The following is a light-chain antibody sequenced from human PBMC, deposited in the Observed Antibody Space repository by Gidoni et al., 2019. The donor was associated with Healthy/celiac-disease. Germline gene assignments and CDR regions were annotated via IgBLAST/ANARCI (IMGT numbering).Light chain of an antibody. CDR1: QSVSSN. Sequence: EIVMTQLPATLSVSPGERATPSCRASQSVSSNLAWYQQKPGQAPKLLIYGASTRATGIPARFSGSGSGTEFTLTISSLQSEDFAVYYCQQYNNWPPYTFGQGTKLEIK. V-gene: IGKV3-15*01. CDR2: GAS. J-gene: IGKJ2*01. CDR3: QQYNNWPPYT.